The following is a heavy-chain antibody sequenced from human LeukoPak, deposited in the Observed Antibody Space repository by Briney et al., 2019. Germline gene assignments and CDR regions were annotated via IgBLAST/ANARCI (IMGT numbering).Heavy chain of an antibody. CDR1: GFTVSSNY. V-gene: IGHV3-66*01. CDR2: IYSGGGT. J-gene: IGHJ4*02. CDR3: ARDGAYYYDSSGSDGVRVDY. D-gene: IGHD3-22*01. Sequence: GGSLRLSCAASGFTVSSNYMSWVRQAPGKGLEWVSVIYSGGGTYYADSVKGRFTISRDNSKNTLYLQMNSLRAEDTAVYYCARDGAYYYDSSGSDGVRVDYWGQGTLVTVSS.